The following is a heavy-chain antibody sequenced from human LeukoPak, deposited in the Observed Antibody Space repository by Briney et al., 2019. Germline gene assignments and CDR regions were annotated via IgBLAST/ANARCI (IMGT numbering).Heavy chain of an antibody. CDR1: GGSLCSYY. J-gene: IGHJ5*02. CDR3: AKTYYDFWSGYHRSYNWFDP. V-gene: IGHV4-59*01. CDR2: IYYIGST. Sequence: SETLSLTCTVSGGSLCSYYWSWIPQPPGKGLEWIGYIYYIGSTNYNPSLKRRATISLDTSKNKFSLIFNSVTSADTAVYYCAKTYYDFWSGYHRSYNWFDPWGQGTLVTVSS. D-gene: IGHD3-3*01.